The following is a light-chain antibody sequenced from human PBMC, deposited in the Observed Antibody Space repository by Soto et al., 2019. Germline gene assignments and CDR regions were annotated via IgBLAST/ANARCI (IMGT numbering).Light chain of an antibody. Sequence: QSVLTQPASVSGSPGQSITISCTGSSNDVGGYNFVSWYQQHPGKAPKLMISAVSNRPSGVSNRFSGSKSGNTASLTISGLHTEDEADYYCSSYTSSSTLVFGGGTKLTVL. CDR1: SNDVGGYNF. J-gene: IGLJ2*01. CDR3: SSYTSSSTLV. CDR2: AVS. V-gene: IGLV2-14*01.